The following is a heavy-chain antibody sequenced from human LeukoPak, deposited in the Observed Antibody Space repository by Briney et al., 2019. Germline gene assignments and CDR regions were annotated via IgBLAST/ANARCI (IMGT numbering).Heavy chain of an antibody. V-gene: IGHV4-59*01. D-gene: IGHD5-12*01. J-gene: IGHJ6*03. CDR1: GGSISSYY. CDR3: ARGYSGYGAWYQPIYYYYYMDV. CDR2: IYYSGST. Sequence: SETLSLTCTVSGGSISSYYWSWIRQPPGKGLEWIGYIYYSGSTNYNPSLKSRVTISVDTSKNQFSLKLSSVTAADTAVYYCARGYSGYGAWYQPIYYYYYMDVWGKGTTVTVSS.